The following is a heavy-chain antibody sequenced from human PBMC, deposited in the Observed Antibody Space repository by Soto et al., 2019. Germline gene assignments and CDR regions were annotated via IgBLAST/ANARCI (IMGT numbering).Heavy chain of an antibody. CDR3: ARASSYYYDSSGYYWPFDY. J-gene: IGHJ4*02. Sequence: SVKVSCKASGGTFSSYAISWVRQAPGQGLEWMGGIIPIFGTANYAQKFQGRVTITADESTSTAYMELSSLRSEDTAVYYCARASSYYYDSSGYYWPFDYWGQGTLVTVSS. CDR2: IIPIFGTA. D-gene: IGHD3-22*01. V-gene: IGHV1-69*13. CDR1: GGTFSSYA.